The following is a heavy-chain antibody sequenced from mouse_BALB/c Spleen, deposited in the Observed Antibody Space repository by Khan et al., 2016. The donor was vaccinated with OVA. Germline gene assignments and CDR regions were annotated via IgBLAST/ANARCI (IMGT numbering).Heavy chain of an antibody. D-gene: IGHD1-1*01. V-gene: IGHV4-1*02. Sequence: EVQLVETGGGLVQPGGSLKLSCAASGYAFSRYWMSWVRQAPGKGLEWIGEINPDSSTINYTPSLKDKFIISRDNAKNTLYLQMSKVRSEDTALYYCARRSCGSWFAYWGQGTLVTVSA. CDR1: GYAFSRYW. CDR2: INPDSSTI. CDR3: ARRSCGSWFAY. J-gene: IGHJ3*01.